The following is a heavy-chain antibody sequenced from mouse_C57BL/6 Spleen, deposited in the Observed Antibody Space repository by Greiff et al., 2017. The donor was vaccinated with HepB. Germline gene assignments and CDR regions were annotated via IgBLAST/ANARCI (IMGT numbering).Heavy chain of an antibody. V-gene: IGHV1-62-2*01. Sequence: VQLQQSGAELVKPGASVKLSCKASGYTFTEYTIHWVKQRSGQGLEWIGWFYPGSGSIKYNEKFKDKATLTADKSSSTVYMELSRLTSDDSAVYFCARHAYYDGSSSYWYFDVWGTGTTVTVAS. D-gene: IGHD1-1*01. CDR2: FYPGSGSI. CDR3: ARHAYYDGSSSYWYFDV. CDR1: GYTFTEYT. J-gene: IGHJ1*03.